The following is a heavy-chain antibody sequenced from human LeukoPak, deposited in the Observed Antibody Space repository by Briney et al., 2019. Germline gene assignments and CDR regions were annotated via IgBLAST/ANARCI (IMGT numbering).Heavy chain of an antibody. D-gene: IGHD3-10*01. CDR3: ARGRRYYYGSGGIEDY. V-gene: IGHV4-34*01. Sequence: SETLSLTCAVYGGSFSGYYWSWIRQPPGKGLEWIGEINHRGSTNYNPSLKSRVTISVDTSKNQFSLKLSSVTAADTAVYYCARGRRYYYGSGGIEDYWGQGTLVTVSS. CDR2: INHRGST. CDR1: GGSFSGYY. J-gene: IGHJ4*02.